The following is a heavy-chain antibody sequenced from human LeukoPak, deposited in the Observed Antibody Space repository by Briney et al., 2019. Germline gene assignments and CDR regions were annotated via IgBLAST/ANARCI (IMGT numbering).Heavy chain of an antibody. CDR3: ARGSSSWHLGNFDY. J-gene: IGHJ4*02. D-gene: IGHD6-13*01. CDR2: INPNSGGT. V-gene: IGHV1-2*02. CDR1: GYTFTGYY. Sequence: GASVKVSCKASGYTFTGYYMHWVRQAPGQGLEWMGWINPNSGGTNYAQKFQGRVTMTRDTSISIAYMELSRLRSDDTAVYYCARGSSSWHLGNFDYWGQGTLVTVSS.